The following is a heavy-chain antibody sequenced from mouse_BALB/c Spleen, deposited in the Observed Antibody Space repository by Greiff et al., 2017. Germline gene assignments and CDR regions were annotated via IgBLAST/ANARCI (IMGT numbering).Heavy chain of an antibody. D-gene: IGHD1-1*01. J-gene: IGHJ4*01. CDR2: IDPANGNT. Sequence: EVKVVESGAELVKPGASVKLSCTASGFNIKDTYMHWVKQRPEQGLEWIGRIDPANGNTKYDPKFQGKATITADTSSNTAYLQLSSLTSEDTAVYYCARRGNYYGSSWAMDYWGQGTSVTVSS. CDR3: ARRGNYYGSSWAMDY. CDR1: GFNIKDTY. V-gene: IGHV14-3*02.